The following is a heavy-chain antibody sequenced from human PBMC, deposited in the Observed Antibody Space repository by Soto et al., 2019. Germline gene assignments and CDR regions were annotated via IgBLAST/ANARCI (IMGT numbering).Heavy chain of an antibody. D-gene: IGHD3-3*01. J-gene: IGHJ5*02. Sequence: SETLSLTCAVYGGSFSGYYWSWIRQPPGKGLEWIGEINHSGSTNYNPSLKSRVTISVDTSKNQFSLKLSSVTAADTAVYYCARGWLGVTRFGVFPPPSSWFDPWGHGTQVTFSS. V-gene: IGHV4-34*01. CDR1: GGSFSGYY. CDR2: INHSGST. CDR3: ARGWLGVTRFGVFPPPSSWFDP.